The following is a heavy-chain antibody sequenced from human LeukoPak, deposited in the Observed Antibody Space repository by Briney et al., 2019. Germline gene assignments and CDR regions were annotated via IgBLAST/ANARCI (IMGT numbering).Heavy chain of an antibody. CDR1: GFTFDDYG. CDR3: ARESANYDILTGYYYYYMDV. Sequence: GGSLRLSCAASGFTFDDYGMSWVRQAPGKGLEWVSGINWNGGSTGYADSVKGRFIISRDNAKNPLYLQMNSLRAEDTALYYCARESANYDILTGYYYYYMDVWGKGTTVTVSS. CDR2: INWNGGST. D-gene: IGHD3-9*01. V-gene: IGHV3-20*04. J-gene: IGHJ6*03.